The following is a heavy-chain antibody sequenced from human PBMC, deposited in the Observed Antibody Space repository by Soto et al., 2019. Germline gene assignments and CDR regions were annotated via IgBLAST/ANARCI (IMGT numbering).Heavy chain of an antibody. CDR1: GGSISSSSYY. J-gene: IGHJ4*02. D-gene: IGHD2-15*01. CDR2: IYYSGST. V-gene: IGHV4-39*01. Sequence: SETLSLTCTVSGGSISSSSYYWGWIRQPPGKGLEWIGGIYYSGSTYYNPSLKSRVTISVDTSKNQFSLKLSSVTAADTAVYYCATLSYCSGGSCYLDYWGQGTLVTVSS. CDR3: ATLSYCSGGSCYLDY.